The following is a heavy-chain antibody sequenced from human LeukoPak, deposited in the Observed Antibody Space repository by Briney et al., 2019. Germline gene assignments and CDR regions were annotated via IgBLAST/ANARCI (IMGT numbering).Heavy chain of an antibody. CDR1: GGSFSGYY. J-gene: IGHJ3*02. V-gene: IGHV4-34*01. CDR2: INHSGST. Sequence: PSETLSLTCAVYGGSFSGYYWSWIRQPPGKGLEWIGEINHSGSTNYNPSLKSRVTISVDTSKNQFSLKLSSVTAADTAVYYCARDRGSGSPHDAFDIWGQGTMVTVSS. CDR3: ARDRGSGSPHDAFDI. D-gene: IGHD3-10*01.